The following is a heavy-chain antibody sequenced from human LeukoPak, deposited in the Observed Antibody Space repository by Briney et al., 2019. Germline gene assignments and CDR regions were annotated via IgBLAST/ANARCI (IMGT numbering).Heavy chain of an antibody. V-gene: IGHV3-15*01. Sequence: KSGGSLRLSCAASGFTFSNAWMSWVRQAPGKGLEWVGRIKSKTDGGTTDYAAAVKGRFTISRDDSKNTLYLQMNSLKAEDTAVYYCTTDPSRDGIFDYWGQGTLVTVSS. CDR2: IKSKTDGGTT. D-gene: IGHD2-2*01. CDR1: GFTFSNAW. CDR3: TTDPSRDGIFDY. J-gene: IGHJ4*02.